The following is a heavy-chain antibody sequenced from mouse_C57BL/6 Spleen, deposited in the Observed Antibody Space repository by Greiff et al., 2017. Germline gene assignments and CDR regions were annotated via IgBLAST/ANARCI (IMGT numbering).Heavy chain of an antibody. CDR3: ARDRGNPAWFAD. J-gene: IGHJ3*01. CDR2: ISYDGSN. Sequence: EVKLQESGPGLVKPSQSLSLTCSVTGYSITSGYYWNWIRQFPGNKLEWMGYISYDGSNNYNPSIKNRISITRDTSKNQFFLKLNSVTTEDTATYYGARDRGNPAWFADWGQGTLVTVSA. CDR1: GYSITSGYY. D-gene: IGHD2-1*01. V-gene: IGHV3-6*01.